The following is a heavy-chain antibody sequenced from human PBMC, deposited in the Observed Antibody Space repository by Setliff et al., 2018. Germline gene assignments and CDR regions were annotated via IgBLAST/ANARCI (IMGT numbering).Heavy chain of an antibody. D-gene: IGHD3-22*01. CDR2: IKEDGSEK. J-gene: IGHJ3*01. CDR3: VRDRWKVIVNRGDDAFDL. Sequence: GGSMRLSCAASRFTFSNYWMSWVRQAPGKGLEWVANIKEDGSEKYYVDSVKGRFTISRGNAKNSLDLQMNSLRGEDTAVYYCVRDRWKVIVNRGDDAFDLWGQGAMVTVSS. V-gene: IGHV3-7*01. CDR1: RFTFSNYW.